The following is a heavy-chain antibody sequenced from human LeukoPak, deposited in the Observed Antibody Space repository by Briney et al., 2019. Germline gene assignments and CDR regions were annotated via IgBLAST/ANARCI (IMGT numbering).Heavy chain of an antibody. Sequence: ETLSLTCTVSGGSISSSTYYWGWVRQAPGKGLECVSVIYSDGTTYYADSVKGRFTISRDKSKNTLYLQMNILRAEDTAVYYCAVYYYGSGSQKRYYYYMDVWGKGTTVTVSS. V-gene: IGHV3-53*01. CDR2: IYSDGTT. CDR3: AVYYYGSGSQKRYYYYMDV. D-gene: IGHD3-10*01. J-gene: IGHJ6*03. CDR1: GGSISSSTYY.